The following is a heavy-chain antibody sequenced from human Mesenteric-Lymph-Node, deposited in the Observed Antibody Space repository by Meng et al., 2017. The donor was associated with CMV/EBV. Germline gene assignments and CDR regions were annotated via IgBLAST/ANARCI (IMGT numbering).Heavy chain of an antibody. V-gene: IGHV7-4-1*04. CDR2: INTNTGNP. CDR1: RYTFRTYA. J-gene: IGHJ4*02. D-gene: IGHD2-2*01. CDR3: ARWYCSTTSCYFDY. Sequence: KASRYTFRTYAINWVRQAPGQGLEWMGWINTNTGNPTYAQGFTGRFVFSLDTSVSMAYLQISSLKAEDTAVYYCARWYCSTTSCYFDYWGQGTLVTVSS.